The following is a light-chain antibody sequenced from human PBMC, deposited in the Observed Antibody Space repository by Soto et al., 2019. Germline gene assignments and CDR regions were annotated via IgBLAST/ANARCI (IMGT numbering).Light chain of an antibody. Sequence: EIVLTQSPGTLSLSPGERATLSCRASQSVSSSYLAWYQQKPGQAPRVLIYGASSRATGIPDRFSGSGSGTDFTLTISRREPEDCAVYYCQQYGSSPVTFGQGTRLEIK. CDR2: GAS. CDR1: QSVSSSY. J-gene: IGKJ5*01. CDR3: QQYGSSPVT. V-gene: IGKV3-20*01.